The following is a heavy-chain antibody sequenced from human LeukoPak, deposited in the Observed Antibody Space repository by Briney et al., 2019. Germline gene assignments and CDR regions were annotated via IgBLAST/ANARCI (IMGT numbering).Heavy chain of an antibody. J-gene: IGHJ4*02. D-gene: IGHD3-22*01. CDR1: GFTFSSYW. Sequence: PGGSLRLSCAASGFTFSSYWMHWVRQAPGKGLVWVSRINSDGSSTTYADSVKGRFTISRGNAKNTLYLQMNSLGAEDTAVYYCARDPNSGYYDSSGYSDYWGQGTLVTVSS. CDR2: INSDGSST. V-gene: IGHV3-74*01. CDR3: ARDPNSGYYDSSGYSDY.